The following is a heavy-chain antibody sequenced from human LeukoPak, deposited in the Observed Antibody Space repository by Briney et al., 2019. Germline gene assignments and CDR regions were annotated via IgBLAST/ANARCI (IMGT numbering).Heavy chain of an antibody. V-gene: IGHV4-59*01. CDR2: IYYSGNT. CDR3: ARGLIVGATWGENSNCFDP. J-gene: IGHJ5*02. CDR1: GDSISSYY. Sequence: SETLSLTSTVSGDSISSYYWSWIRQPPGKGQEWIGYIYYSGNTNYNPSLKSRVTISVDTSKNQFSLNLSSVTAADTAVYYCARGLIVGATWGENSNCFDPWGQGTLVTVSS. D-gene: IGHD1-26*01.